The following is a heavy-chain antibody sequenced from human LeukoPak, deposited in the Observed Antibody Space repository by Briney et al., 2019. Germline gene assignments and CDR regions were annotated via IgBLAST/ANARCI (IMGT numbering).Heavy chain of an antibody. V-gene: IGHV4-38-2*02. CDR1: GYSINSGYY. Sequence: SETLSLTCTVSGYSINSGYYWGWIRQPPGKGLEWIGSIYHSGSTYYNPSLKSRVTISVDTSKNQFSLKLSSVTAADTAVYYCAREGMGWLQPFDYWGQGTLVTVSS. CDR2: IYHSGST. D-gene: IGHD5-24*01. J-gene: IGHJ4*02. CDR3: AREGMGWLQPFDY.